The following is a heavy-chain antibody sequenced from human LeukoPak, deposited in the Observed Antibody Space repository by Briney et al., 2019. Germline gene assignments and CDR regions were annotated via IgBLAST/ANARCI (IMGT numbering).Heavy chain of an antibody. V-gene: IGHV3-23*01. CDR3: AKGTHYDFWSGYFGLDY. CDR1: GFTFSTYA. J-gene: IGHJ4*02. Sequence: GGSLRLSCAASGFTFSTYAMSWVRRAPGKGLEWVSGISGSGGSTFYADSVKGRVTISRDNSKNTLYLQMNSLRAEDTAVFYCAKGTHYDFWSGYFGLDYWGQGTLVTVSS. D-gene: IGHD3-3*01. CDR2: ISGSGGST.